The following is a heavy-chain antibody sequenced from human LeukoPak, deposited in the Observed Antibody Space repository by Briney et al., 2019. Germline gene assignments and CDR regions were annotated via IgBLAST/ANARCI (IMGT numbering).Heavy chain of an antibody. Sequence: ASVKVSCKASGYTFTGYYMHWVRQAPGQGLEWMGWISAYNGNTNYAQKLQGRVTMTTDTSTSTAYMELRSLRSDDTAVYYCARSDILTGYYRGGPWFDPWGQGTLVTVSS. J-gene: IGHJ5*02. D-gene: IGHD3-9*01. V-gene: IGHV1-18*04. CDR3: ARSDILTGYYRGGPWFDP. CDR2: ISAYNGNT. CDR1: GYTFTGYY.